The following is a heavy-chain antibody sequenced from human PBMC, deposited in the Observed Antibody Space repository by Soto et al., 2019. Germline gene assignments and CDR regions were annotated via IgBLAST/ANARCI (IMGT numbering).Heavy chain of an antibody. Sequence: QVHLVQSGTEVKKPGASVKVSCKVSGHTLTEFSMHWVRQAPGKGLEWMGGFDPEDGDIIYAQKFQGRVTMTEDPSTDSAYMELSSLRSEDTAVYYCAAGGTRWLHSPFDYWGQGTLLTVSS. J-gene: IGHJ4*02. D-gene: IGHD1-1*01. CDR3: AAGGTRWLHSPFDY. CDR1: GHTLTEFS. V-gene: IGHV1-24*01. CDR2: FDPEDGDI.